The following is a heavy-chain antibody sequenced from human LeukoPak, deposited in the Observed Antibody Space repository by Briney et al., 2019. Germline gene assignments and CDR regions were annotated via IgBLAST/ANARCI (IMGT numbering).Heavy chain of an antibody. V-gene: IGHV3-23*01. CDR2: MSGSGTST. D-gene: IGHD6-13*01. CDR3: AKDLMAAAGTRDAFDI. J-gene: IGHJ3*02. CDR1: GFTFSSYA. Sequence: GGSLRLSCAASGFTFSSYAMSWVRQTPVKGLEWVSGMSGSGTSTYYADSVKGRFTISRDNSKNTLYLQMNSLRAEETAVYYCAKDLMAAAGTRDAFDIWGQGTMVTVSS.